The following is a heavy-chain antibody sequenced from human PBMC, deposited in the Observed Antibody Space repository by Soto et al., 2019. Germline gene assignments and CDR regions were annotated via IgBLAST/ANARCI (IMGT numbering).Heavy chain of an antibody. V-gene: IGHV6-1*01. Sequence: QVQLQQSGPGLVKPSQTLSLTCAISGDSVSSNSAAWNWIRQSPSRGLEWLGRTYYRSKWYNDYAVAVRSRITINPATSKHQFSLQRNSVTPEDTAVYYCARDSGSAYRTPSHYYYGMDVWCQGTTVTVSS. CDR1: GDSVSSNSAA. CDR3: ARDSGSAYRTPSHYYYGMDV. D-gene: IGHD1-26*01. J-gene: IGHJ6*02. CDR2: TYYRSKWYN.